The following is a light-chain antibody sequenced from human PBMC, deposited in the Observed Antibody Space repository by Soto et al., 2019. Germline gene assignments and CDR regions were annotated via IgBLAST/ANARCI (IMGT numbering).Light chain of an antibody. J-gene: IGLJ2*01. Sequence: SYELTQPPSVSVSPGQTASINCSGDALPKKYAYWSQQKPGQAPVLVMYKVTVRSSGIPERFSASSSGTTVTLTISGVQAEDEADYYCQSSDNSNSYVVFGGGTKVPVL. CDR3: QSSDNSNSYVV. CDR1: ALPKKY. V-gene: IGLV3-25*03. CDR2: KVT.